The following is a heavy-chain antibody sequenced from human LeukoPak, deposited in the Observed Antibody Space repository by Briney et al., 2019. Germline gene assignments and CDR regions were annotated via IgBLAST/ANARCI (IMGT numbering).Heavy chain of an antibody. D-gene: IGHD3-16*02. Sequence: SETLSLTCTVSGGSISSGDYYWSWIRQPPGKGLEWIGYIYYSGSTYYNPSLKSRVTISVDTSKNQFSLKLSSVTAADTAVYYCARGGVIGPDYYYYGMDVWGQGTTVTVSS. CDR2: IYYSGST. J-gene: IGHJ6*02. V-gene: IGHV4-30-4*02. CDR1: GGSISSGDYY. CDR3: ARGGVIGPDYYYYGMDV.